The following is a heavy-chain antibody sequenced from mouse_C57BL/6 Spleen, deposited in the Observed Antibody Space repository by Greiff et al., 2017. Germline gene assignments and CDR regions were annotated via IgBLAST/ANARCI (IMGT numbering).Heavy chain of an antibody. CDR2: IWSDGST. CDR3: ARHQIIGGDAMDY. J-gene: IGHJ4*01. D-gene: IGHD2-14*01. Sequence: QVQLQQSGPGLVAPSQSLSITCTVSGFSLTSYGVHWVRQPPGKGLEWLVVIWSDGSTTYNSALKSRLSISKDNSKSQVFLKMNSLQTDDTAMYYCARHQIIGGDAMDYWGQGTSVTVSS. V-gene: IGHV2-6-1*01. CDR1: GFSLTSYG.